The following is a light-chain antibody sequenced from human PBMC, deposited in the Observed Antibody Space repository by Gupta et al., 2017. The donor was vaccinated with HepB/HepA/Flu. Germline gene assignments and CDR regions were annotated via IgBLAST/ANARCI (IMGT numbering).Light chain of an antibody. J-gene: IGLJ2*01. CDR2: TNI. CDR1: SSNLGSNS. CDR3: AAWDGTWKNVV. Sequence: ISCSGGSSNLGSNSVHWYQQPPGTAPRLLIYTNIQRPSGVPDRFSGSKSGTSSSLAISGLQAEDEADYYCAAWDGTWKNVVVGGGTKLTVL. V-gene: IGLV1-44*01.